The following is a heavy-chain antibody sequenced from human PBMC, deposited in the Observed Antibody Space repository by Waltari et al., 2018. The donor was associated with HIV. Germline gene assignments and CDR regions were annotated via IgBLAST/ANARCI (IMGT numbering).Heavy chain of an antibody. CDR1: GGSVSSGSYY. Sequence: QVQLQESGPGLVKPSETLSLTCTVSGGSVSSGSYYWSWIRQPPGKGLEWIGYIYYSGSTNYNPSLKSRVTISVDTSKNQFSLKLSSVTAADTAVYYCASTDYYDSSGSYYFDYWGQGTLVTVSS. CDR2: IYYSGST. J-gene: IGHJ4*02. D-gene: IGHD3-22*01. V-gene: IGHV4-61*01. CDR3: ASTDYYDSSGSYYFDY.